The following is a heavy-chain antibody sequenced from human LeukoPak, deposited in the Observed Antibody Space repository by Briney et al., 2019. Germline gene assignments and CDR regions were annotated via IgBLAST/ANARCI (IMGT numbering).Heavy chain of an antibody. D-gene: IGHD3-10*01. Sequence: SETLSLTCAVYGGSFSGYYWSWIRQPPGKGLEWIGEINHSGSTNYNPSLKSRVTISVDTSKNQFSLKLSSVTAADTAVYYCARVGMVRGVIIYYYYMDVWGKGTTVTISS. CDR3: ARVGMVRGVIIYYYYMDV. V-gene: IGHV4-34*01. CDR2: INHSGST. J-gene: IGHJ6*03. CDR1: GGSFSGYY.